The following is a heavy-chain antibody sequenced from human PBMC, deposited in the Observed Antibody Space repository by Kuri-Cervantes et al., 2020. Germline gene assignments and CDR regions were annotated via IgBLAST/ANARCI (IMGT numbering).Heavy chain of an antibody. Sequence: SLKISCVVSGFTFSNYAIHWVRQAPGKGLEWVSHISWNSRIIGYADSVKGRFTISRDNAKNSLYLEMSSLRPEDTALYYCAKDTLPHHSGTYYYYFGMDVWGQGTTVTVSS. CDR1: GFTFSNYA. J-gene: IGHJ6*01. V-gene: IGHV3-9*01. D-gene: IGHD1-26*01. CDR3: AKDTLPHHSGTYYYYFGMDV. CDR2: ISWNSRII.